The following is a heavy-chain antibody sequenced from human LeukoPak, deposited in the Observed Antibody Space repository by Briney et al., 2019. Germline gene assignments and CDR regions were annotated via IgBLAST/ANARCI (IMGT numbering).Heavy chain of an antibody. CDR3: ARVVGSGSYYNPQQD. D-gene: IGHD3-10*01. Sequence: GGSLRLSCAASGFTFSSYAMSWVRQAPGKGLEWVSGINWNGDSTGYADSVKGRFTISRDNAKNSLYLQMNSLRAEDTALYHCARVVGSGSYYNPQQDWGQGTLVTVSS. CDR2: INWNGDST. J-gene: IGHJ4*02. V-gene: IGHV3-20*01. CDR1: GFTFSSYA.